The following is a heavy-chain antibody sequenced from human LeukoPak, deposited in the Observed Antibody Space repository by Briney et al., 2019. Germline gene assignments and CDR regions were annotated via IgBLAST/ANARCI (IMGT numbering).Heavy chain of an antibody. CDR3: ARGDPGIPAAGFDS. D-gene: IGHD6-13*01. Sequence: GRSLTLSCAVSGFTFSRYGMDWVRQAQRKGREWVAVIWFDGSNKYYADSVKGGLTISRHNSQNTIYLQMNSLRVEDTPVYYCARGDPGIPAAGFDSWGQGTLVTVSS. CDR1: GFTFSRYG. J-gene: IGHJ4*02. V-gene: IGHV3-33*01. CDR2: IWFDGSNK.